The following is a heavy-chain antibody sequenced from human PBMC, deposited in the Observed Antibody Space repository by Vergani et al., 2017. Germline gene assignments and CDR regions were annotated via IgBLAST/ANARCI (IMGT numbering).Heavy chain of an antibody. CDR2: ISSSGSTI. Sequence: EVQLLESGGGLVQPGGSLRLSCAASGFTFSSYAMSWVRQAPGKGLEWVSYISSSGSTIYYADSVKGRFTISRDNAKNSLYLQMNSLRAEDTAVYYCARDRYCSSTSCYAYYYYGMDVWGQGTTVTVSS. J-gene: IGHJ6*02. CDR1: GFTFSSYA. V-gene: IGHV3-48*03. D-gene: IGHD2-2*01. CDR3: ARDRYCSSTSCYAYYYYGMDV.